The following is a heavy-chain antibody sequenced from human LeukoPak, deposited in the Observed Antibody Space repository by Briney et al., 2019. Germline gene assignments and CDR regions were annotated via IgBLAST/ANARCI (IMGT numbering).Heavy chain of an antibody. V-gene: IGHV1-2*02. CDR2: INPNSGGT. CDR1: GYTFTGYY. J-gene: IGHJ5*02. D-gene: IGHD3-10*01. CDR3: ARGFITMVRGVIFPFDP. Sequence: ASVKVSCKASGYTFTGYYMHWVRRAPGQGLEWMGWINPNSGGTNYAQKFQGRVTMTRDTSISTAYMELSRLRSDDTAVYYCARGFITMVRGVIFPFDPWGQGTLVTVPS.